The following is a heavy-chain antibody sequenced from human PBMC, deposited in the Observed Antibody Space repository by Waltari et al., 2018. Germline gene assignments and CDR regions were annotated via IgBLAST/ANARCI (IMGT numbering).Heavy chain of an antibody. CDR3: ARHVYTTLDY. J-gene: IGHJ4*02. V-gene: IGHV4-38-2*01. D-gene: IGHD3-16*01. CDR1: GYSTSSGYY. Sequence: QVQLQESGPGLVKPSETLSLTCAVSGYSTSSGYYWGWIRQPPGKGLEWIGNIYHSGSTYYNPSLKSRVTISDTSKNQFSLKLSSVTAAHTAVYYCARHVYTTLDYWGQGTLVTVSS. CDR2: IYHSGST.